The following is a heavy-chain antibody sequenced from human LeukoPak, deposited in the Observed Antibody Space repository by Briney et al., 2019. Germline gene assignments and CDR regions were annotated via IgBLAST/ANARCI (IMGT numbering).Heavy chain of an antibody. CDR1: GFTFSSYS. J-gene: IGHJ1*01. V-gene: IGHV3-21*01. CDR3: ARGYCSGGSCYVFQH. CDR2: ISSSSSYI. Sequence: GGSLRLSCAASGFTFSSYSMNWVRQAPGKGLGWVSSISSSSSYIYYADSVKGRFTISRDNAKNSLYLQMNSLRAEDTAVYYCARGYCSGGSCYVFQHWGQGTLVTVSS. D-gene: IGHD2-15*01.